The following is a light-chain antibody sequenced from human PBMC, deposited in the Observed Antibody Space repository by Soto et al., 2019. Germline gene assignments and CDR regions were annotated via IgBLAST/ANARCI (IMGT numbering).Light chain of an antibody. V-gene: IGLV2-14*01. CDR3: SSYTSSSTHYV. CDR2: EVS. CDR1: ISDVGGYNY. Sequence: SALTHPASVSGSPGQSITISCTGTISDVGGYNYVSWYQQHPGKAPKLMIYEVSNRPSGVSNRFSGSKSGNTASLTISGLQAEDEADYYCSSYTSSSTHYVFGTGTKVTVL. J-gene: IGLJ1*01.